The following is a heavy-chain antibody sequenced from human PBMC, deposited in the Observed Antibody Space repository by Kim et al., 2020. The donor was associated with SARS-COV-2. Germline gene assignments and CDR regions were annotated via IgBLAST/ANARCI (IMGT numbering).Heavy chain of an antibody. V-gene: IGHV4-59*09. CDR3: ARGGWYEDY. J-gene: IGHJ4*02. Sequence: GSTNYKVSLKSRVPISVDMSKYQFSLNLSSVTAADTAVYYCARGGWYEDYWGQGTRVIVSS. D-gene: IGHD6-19*01. CDR2: GST.